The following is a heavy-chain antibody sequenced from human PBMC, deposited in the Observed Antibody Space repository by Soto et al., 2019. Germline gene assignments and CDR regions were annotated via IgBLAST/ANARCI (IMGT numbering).Heavy chain of an antibody. V-gene: IGHV4-61*08. CDR2: IHYSGTT. Sequence: SETLSLTCAVSGGSISSGGYSWSWIRQPPGKGLEWIGFIHYSGTTNYNPSLKSRVTISVDTSKNQFSLKLSSVTAADSATYYCARQSGGYYYYGMDVWGQGTTVTVSS. CDR3: ARQSGGYYYYGMDV. D-gene: IGHD1-26*01. J-gene: IGHJ6*02. CDR1: GGSISSGGYS.